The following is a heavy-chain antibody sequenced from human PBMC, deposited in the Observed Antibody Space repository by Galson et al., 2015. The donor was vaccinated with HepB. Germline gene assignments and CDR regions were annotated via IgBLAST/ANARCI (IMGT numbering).Heavy chain of an antibody. J-gene: IGHJ4*02. CDR3: VRQVVGAANFEY. CDR1: GYSFTSYW. CDR2: IYPRDSDT. D-gene: IGHD2-15*01. Sequence: QSGAEVKKPGESLRISCKGSGYSFTSYWIGWVRQQPGKGLEWMGIIYPRDSDTRYSPSFQGQITISADDSINTAYLQWSSLKVSDTAIYYCVRQVVGAANFEYWGQGTLVTVSS. V-gene: IGHV5-51*01.